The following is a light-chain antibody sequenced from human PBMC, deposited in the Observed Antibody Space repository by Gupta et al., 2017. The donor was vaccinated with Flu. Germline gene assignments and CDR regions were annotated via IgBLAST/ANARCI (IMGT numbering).Light chain of an antibody. CDR2: GHN. J-gene: IGLJ3*02. V-gene: IGLV1-44*01. Sequence: QSGLPQPSPVSGTPEQRVTIPCSGSTSNVESNTVTWYQQFPGAAPKLLVYGHNQRPAGVPDRFSGSESGTSASLAISGLQSEDEAHYYCATWDDNLSTWVFGGGTELTVL. CDR1: TSNVESNT. CDR3: ATWDDNLSTWV.